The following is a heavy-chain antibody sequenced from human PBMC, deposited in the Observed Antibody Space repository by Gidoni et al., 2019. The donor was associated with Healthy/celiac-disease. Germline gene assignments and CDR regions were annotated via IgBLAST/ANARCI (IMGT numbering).Heavy chain of an antibody. CDR2: IYYSGST. D-gene: IGHD3-10*01. J-gene: IGHJ5*02. CDR1: GGSISSSSYY. CDR3: IRSGSYYKHWFDP. V-gene: IGHV4-39*01. Sequence: QLQLQESGPGLVKPSETLSLTCTVSGGSISSSSYYWGWIRQPPGKGLEWIGSIYYSGSTYYNPSLKSRVTISVDTSKNQFSLKLSSVTAADTAVYYCIRSGSYYKHWFDPWGQGTLVTVSS.